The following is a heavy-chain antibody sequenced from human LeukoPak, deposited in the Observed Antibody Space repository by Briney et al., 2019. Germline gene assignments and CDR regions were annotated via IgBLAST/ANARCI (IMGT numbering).Heavy chain of an antibody. Sequence: SETLSLTCTVSGGSISSGGHSWSWIRQPPGKGLEWIGYIYHSGSGSTYYNPSLKSRVTISIDKSKNQFSLKLNSVTAADTAVYYCARTHGFDIWGQGTMVTVSS. J-gene: IGHJ3*02. CDR3: ARTHGFDI. V-gene: IGHV4-30-2*01. CDR2: IYHSGSGST. CDR1: GGSISSGGHS.